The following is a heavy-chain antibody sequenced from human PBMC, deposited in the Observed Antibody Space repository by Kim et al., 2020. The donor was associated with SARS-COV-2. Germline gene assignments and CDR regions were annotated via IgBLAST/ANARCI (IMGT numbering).Heavy chain of an antibody. D-gene: IGHD2-2*01. V-gene: IGHV4-39*01. CDR2: VYYTGTT. J-gene: IGHJ1*01. CDR3: AADSTIWGRMGR. Sequence: SETLSLTCTVSGGSFSNYRYYWGWIRQPPGNGLEYIGSVYYTGTTYYNPSLKSRVTISLDPSKNQFSLSLTSMTATDTAVYYCAADSTIWGRMGRWGRCT. CDR1: GGSFSNYRYY.